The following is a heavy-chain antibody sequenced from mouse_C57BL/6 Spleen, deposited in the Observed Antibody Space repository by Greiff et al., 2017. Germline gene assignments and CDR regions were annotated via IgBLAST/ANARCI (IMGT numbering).Heavy chain of an antibody. J-gene: IGHJ2*01. CDR2: IDPNSGGT. V-gene: IGHV1-72*01. D-gene: IGHD4-1*01. Sequence: QVQLQQSGAELVKPGASVKMSCKASGYTFTSYWMHWVKQRPGRGLEWIGRIDPNSGGTKYNEKFKSKATLTVDKPSSTAYMQLRSLTSADAEVFDSARGTLGFDYWGQGTTLTVSS. CDR3: ARGTLGFDY. CDR1: GYTFTSYW.